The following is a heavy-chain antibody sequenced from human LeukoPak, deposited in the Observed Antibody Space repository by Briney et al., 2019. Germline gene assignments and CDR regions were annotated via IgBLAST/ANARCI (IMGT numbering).Heavy chain of an antibody. Sequence: TGGSLRLSCAASGLTFSGSAMHWVRQASGKGLEWVGRIRTKDNNYATAYAASVKGRFTISRDDSKNTAYLQMNSLKTDDTAAYYCSSKDWSGSGPYSDYWGQGTLVTVSS. CDR3: SSKDWSGSGPYSDY. V-gene: IGHV3-73*01. J-gene: IGHJ4*02. D-gene: IGHD3-3*01. CDR2: IRTKDNNYAT. CDR1: GLTFSGSA.